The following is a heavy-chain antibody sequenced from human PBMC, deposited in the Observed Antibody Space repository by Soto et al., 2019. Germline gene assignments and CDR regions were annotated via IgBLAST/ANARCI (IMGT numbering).Heavy chain of an antibody. V-gene: IGHV4-59*01. CDR3: AALGRYVNHIEN. J-gene: IGHJ4*02. Sequence: QVRLRESGPGLVKPSETLSLTCNVSGDSISEFYCSWIRQSPGKGLEFIGYIYHSGVTYYSPSLKNRVTFSMDTSKSQFSLHLKSVTAADTAIYYCAALGRYVNHIENWGQATLVSVSS. D-gene: IGHD3-16*01. CDR2: IYHSGVT. CDR1: GDSISEFY.